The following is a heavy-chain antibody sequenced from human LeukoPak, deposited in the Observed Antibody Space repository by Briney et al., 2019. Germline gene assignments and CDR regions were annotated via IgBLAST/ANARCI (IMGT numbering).Heavy chain of an antibody. V-gene: IGHV3-11*01. CDR2: ISSSGSTI. Sequence: PGGSLRLSCAASGFTFSDYYMSWIRQAPGKGLEGVSYISSSGSTIYYADSVKGRFTISRDNAKNSLYLQMNSLRAEDTAVYYCVRGLLWFGELLSGSDYWGQGTLVTVSS. D-gene: IGHD3-10*01. CDR3: VRGLLWFGELLSGSDY. CDR1: GFTFSDYY. J-gene: IGHJ4*02.